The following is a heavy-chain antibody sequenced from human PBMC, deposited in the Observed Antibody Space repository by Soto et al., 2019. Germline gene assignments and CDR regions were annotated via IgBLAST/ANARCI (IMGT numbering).Heavy chain of an antibody. Sequence: VQLVQSGAEVKEPGASVKVSCKASGYTFTCYGISWVRQAPGQGLEWMGWISAFKGNTNYAQKLQGRVTTITDTSTRTAYMELRSLRSDVTAVYYCARGGSSRYGVDSWGQGTLVTVSS. D-gene: IGHD6-13*01. V-gene: IGHV1-18*01. CDR3: ARGGSSRYGVDS. J-gene: IGHJ4*02. CDR2: ISAFKGNT. CDR1: GYTFTCYG.